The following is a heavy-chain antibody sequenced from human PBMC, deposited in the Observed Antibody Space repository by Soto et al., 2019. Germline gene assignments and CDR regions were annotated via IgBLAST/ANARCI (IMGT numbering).Heavy chain of an antibody. CDR1: GGTFSSYA. V-gene: IGHV1-69*01. CDR3: ARETARLTYNWFDP. CDR2: IIPIFGTA. D-gene: IGHD6-6*01. Sequence: SVKVSCKASGGTFSSYAISWVRQAPVQGLEWMGGIIPIFGTANYAQKFQGRVTITADESTSTAYMELSSLRSEDTAVYYCARETARLTYNWFDPWGQGTLVTVSS. J-gene: IGHJ5*02.